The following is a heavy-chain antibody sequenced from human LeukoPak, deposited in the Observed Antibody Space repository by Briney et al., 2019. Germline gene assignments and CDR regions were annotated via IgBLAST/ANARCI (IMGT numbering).Heavy chain of an antibody. V-gene: IGHV1-69*05. CDR2: IIPIFGTA. J-gene: IGHJ4*02. D-gene: IGHD2-15*01. CDR1: GGTFSSYA. CDR3: VAPTQKYCSGGSCYGGFDY. Sequence: SVKVSCKASGGTFSSYAISWVRQAPGQGLEWMGGIIPIFGTANYAQKFQGRVTITTDESTSTAYMELSSLRSEDTAVYYCVAPTQKYCSGGSCYGGFDYWGQGTLVTVSS.